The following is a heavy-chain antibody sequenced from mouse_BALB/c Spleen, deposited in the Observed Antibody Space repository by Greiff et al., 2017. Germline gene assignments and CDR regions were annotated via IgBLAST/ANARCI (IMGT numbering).Heavy chain of an antibody. D-gene: IGHD1-2*01. CDR1: TSYY. CDR3: TRFYGYADY. Sequence: QVQLQQSGAELVKPGASVKLSFTSYYMYWVKQRPGQGLEWIGEINPSNGGTNFNEKFKSKATLTVDKSSSTAYMQLSSLTSEDSAVYYCTRFYGYADYWGQGTTLTVSS. J-gene: IGHJ2*01. CDR2: INPSNGGT. V-gene: IGHV1S81*02.